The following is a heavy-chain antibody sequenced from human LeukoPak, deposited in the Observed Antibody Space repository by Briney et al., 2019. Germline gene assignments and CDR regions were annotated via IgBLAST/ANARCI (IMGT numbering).Heavy chain of an antibody. CDR2: ISSSSTYI. J-gene: IGHJ4*02. V-gene: IGHV3-21*01. CDR3: ARYYCSGGSCYSDY. CDR1: GFTFSTYS. Sequence: PGGSLRLSCAASGFTFSTYSMNWVRQAPGKGLEWVSSISSSSTYIDYADSVKGRFTISRDNAKNSLYLQMNSLRAEDTAVYYCARYYCSGGSCYSDYWGQGTLVTVSS. D-gene: IGHD2-15*01.